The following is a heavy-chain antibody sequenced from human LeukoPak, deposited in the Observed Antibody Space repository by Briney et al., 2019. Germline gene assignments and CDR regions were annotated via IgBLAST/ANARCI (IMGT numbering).Heavy chain of an antibody. CDR2: IIPIFGTA. V-gene: IGHV1-69*05. J-gene: IGHJ5*02. Sequence: SVKVSCKASGGTFSSYAISWVRQAPGQGLEWMGGIIPIFGTANYAQKFQGRVTITTDESTSTAYMELSSLRSEDTAVYYCASVVVAPPANWFDPWGQGTLVTVSS. CDR3: ASVVVAPPANWFDP. D-gene: IGHD2-15*01. CDR1: GGTFSSYA.